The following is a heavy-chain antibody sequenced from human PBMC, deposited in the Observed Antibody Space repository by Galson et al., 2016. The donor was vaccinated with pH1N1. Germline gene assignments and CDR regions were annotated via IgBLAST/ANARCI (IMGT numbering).Heavy chain of an antibody. D-gene: IGHD3-16*01. Sequence: SLRLSCAASGFGLSSYWMSWVRQAPGKGLEWVANIKQDGSERYYVDSVKGRFTISRDNVENSLYLEMNSLRAEDTVVYFCARDWGSWDCWGPGTLVTVSS. CDR3: ARDWGSWDC. CDR2: IKQDGSER. J-gene: IGHJ4*02. CDR1: GFGLSSYW. V-gene: IGHV3-7*01.